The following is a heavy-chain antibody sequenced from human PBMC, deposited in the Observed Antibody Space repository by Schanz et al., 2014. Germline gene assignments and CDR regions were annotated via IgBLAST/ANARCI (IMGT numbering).Heavy chain of an antibody. Sequence: QLQLPESGPGLVKPSETLSLTCTVSGGSISSGESYWGWIRQSPEEGLQYIGSVYFSGTTAYSPSLKGRVTISVDTSKNQFSLMLTSVPAADTAVYFCARHGGYYDVLNSFDIWGQGTLVTVSS. CDR3: ARHGGYYDVLNSFDI. V-gene: IGHV4-39*01. CDR2: VYFSGTT. J-gene: IGHJ5*02. D-gene: IGHD3-16*01. CDR1: GGSISSGESY.